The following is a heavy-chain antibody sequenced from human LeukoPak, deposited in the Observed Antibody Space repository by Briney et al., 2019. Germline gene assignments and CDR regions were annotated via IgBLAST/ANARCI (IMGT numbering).Heavy chain of an antibody. CDR2: INPRGGST. Sequence: ASVKVSCKATGYTFTRNYMHWVRQAPGQGLEWMGIINPRGGSTTYAQKFQGRLTMTRDTSTSTVYMELSSLRSEDTAVYYCAREDADYTFSFDFWGQGTLVTVSS. D-gene: IGHD4-17*01. V-gene: IGHV1-46*01. J-gene: IGHJ4*02. CDR3: AREDADYTFSFDF. CDR1: GYTFTRNY.